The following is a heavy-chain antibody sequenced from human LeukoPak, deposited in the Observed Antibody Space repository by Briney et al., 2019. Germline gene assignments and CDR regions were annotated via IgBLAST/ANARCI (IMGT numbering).Heavy chain of an antibody. CDR1: GFTFSSYG. J-gene: IGHJ4*02. D-gene: IGHD5-12*01. V-gene: IGHV3-30*18. CDR3: AKDSYSGSNFDY. Sequence: GSLRLSCAASGFTFSSYGMHWVRQAPGKGLEWVAVISYDGSNKYYADSVKGRFTISRDNSKNTLYLQMNSLRAEDTAVYHCAKDSYSGSNFDYWGQGTLVTVSS. CDR2: ISYDGSNK.